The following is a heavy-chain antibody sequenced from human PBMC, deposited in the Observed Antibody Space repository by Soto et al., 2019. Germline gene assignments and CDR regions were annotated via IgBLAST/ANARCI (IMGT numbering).Heavy chain of an antibody. J-gene: IGHJ5*01. CDR3: PKGTAVPHKWFAS. D-gene: IGHD6-19*01. V-gene: IGHV3-30*18. CDR2: ISHDGNDR. CDR1: GFTFSAYG. Sequence: QVELVESGGGVVQPGRSLRLSCEASGFTFSAYGMHWVRQAPGKGLEWVAAISHDGNDRYYADSVKGRFTISRDNSKNTLYLQMNSMRSEDAAIYYCPKGTAVPHKWFASWGQGTLVTVSS.